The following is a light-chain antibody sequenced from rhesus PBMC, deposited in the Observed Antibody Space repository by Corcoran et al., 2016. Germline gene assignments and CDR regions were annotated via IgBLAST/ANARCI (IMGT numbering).Light chain of an antibody. CDR1: QGTSSW. Sequence: DIQMTQSPSSLSASVGDRVTITRRASQGTSSWLAWDQQKPGTAPKLRIYRASSLETGVPSRFSGGGSGTGFTLTISRLPPKNFATYYCQQHDNSPYSFDQGAKVEI. J-gene: IGKJ2*01. CDR3: QQHDNSPYS. CDR2: RAS. V-gene: IGKV1-69*01.